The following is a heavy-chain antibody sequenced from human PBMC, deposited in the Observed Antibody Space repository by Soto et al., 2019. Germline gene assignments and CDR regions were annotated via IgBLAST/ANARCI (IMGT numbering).Heavy chain of an antibody. Sequence: QVQLVQSGAEVKKPGSSVKVSCKASGGTFGSYTISWVRQAPGQGLEWMGRIIPILGIANYAQKFQGRVTITAEKYTSTAHMELSSLRSEDTAVYYCASSAPSGHWYFDLWGRGTLVTVSS. V-gene: IGHV1-69*02. J-gene: IGHJ2*01. CDR2: IIPILGIA. CDR3: ASSAPSGHWYFDL. D-gene: IGHD5-12*01. CDR1: GGTFGSYT.